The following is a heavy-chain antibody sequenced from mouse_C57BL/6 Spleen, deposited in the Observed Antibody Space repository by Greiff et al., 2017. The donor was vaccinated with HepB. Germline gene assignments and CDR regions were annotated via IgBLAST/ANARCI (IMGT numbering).Heavy chain of an antibody. CDR1: GFTFSSYA. CDR2: ISDGGSYT. Sequence: EVQVVESGGGLVKPGGSLKLSCAASGFTFSSYAMSWVRQTPEKRLEWVATISDGGSYTYYPDNVKGRFTISRDNAKNNLYLQMSHLKSEDTAMYYCARGARRAWFAYWGQGTLVTVSA. CDR3: ARGARRAWFAY. D-gene: IGHD3-1*01. V-gene: IGHV5-4*01. J-gene: IGHJ3*01.